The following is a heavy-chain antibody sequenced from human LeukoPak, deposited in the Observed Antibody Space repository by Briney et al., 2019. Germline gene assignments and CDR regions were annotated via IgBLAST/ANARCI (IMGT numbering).Heavy chain of an antibody. CDR3: ARQGVVGATCFDF. J-gene: IGHJ4*02. CDR2: IYYRGST. V-gene: IGHV4-39*01. D-gene: IGHD1-26*01. CDR1: GGSISELSYY. Sequence: SETLSLTCSVSGGSISELSYYWGWIRQPPGKGLEWIRNIYYRGSTYNNPSLESRVVISVDSSRNHFSMKLTSVPATDTAVYYCARQGVVGATCFDFWGQGILVTVSS.